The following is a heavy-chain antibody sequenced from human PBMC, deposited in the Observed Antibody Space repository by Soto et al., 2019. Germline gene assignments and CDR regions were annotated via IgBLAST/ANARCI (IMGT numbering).Heavy chain of an antibody. V-gene: IGHV3-7*03. CDR3: ASGGWETPI. D-gene: IGHD1-26*01. CDR2: INPDGRET. CDR1: GFSFDTYC. J-gene: IGHJ4*02. Sequence: EVQLVESGGGLVQPGGSLRLSCAASGFSFDTYCMSWVRQAPGKGLEWVATINPDGRETFYVDSVRGRFTISRDNAKKSLYLQMNSLRAEDTAVYYCASGGWETPIWGQGTLVTVSS.